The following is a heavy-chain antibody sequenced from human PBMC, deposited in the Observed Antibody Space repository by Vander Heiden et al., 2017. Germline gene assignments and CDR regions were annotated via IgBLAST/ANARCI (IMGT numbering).Heavy chain of an antibody. CDR1: GFTFSSYG. Sequence: QVQLVESGGGVVQPGRSLRLSCAASGFTFSSYGMHWVRQAQGKGLEWVAVISYDGSNKYYADSVKGRFTISRDNSKNTLYLQMNSLRAEDTAVYYCAKDPYGDYDYWGQGTLVTVSS. J-gene: IGHJ4*02. V-gene: IGHV3-30*18. CDR2: ISYDGSNK. CDR3: AKDPYGDYDY. D-gene: IGHD4-17*01.